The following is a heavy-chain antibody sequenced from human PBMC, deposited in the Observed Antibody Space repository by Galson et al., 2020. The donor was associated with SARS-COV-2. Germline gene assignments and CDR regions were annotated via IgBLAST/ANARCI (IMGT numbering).Heavy chain of an antibody. Sequence: GESLKISCASSGYMFSSAWMNWVRQAPGRGLEWVGRVKSKADGGTIDYATSVKGRFTILRDDSKTTATLYLQMNNVRTEDTAVYYCTTGYDFWSGGKYYFDYWGQGILVTVSS. CDR3: TTGYDFWSGGKYYFDY. V-gene: IGHV3-15*01. CDR1: GYMFSSAW. CDR2: VKSKADGGTI. D-gene: IGHD3-3*01. J-gene: IGHJ4*02.